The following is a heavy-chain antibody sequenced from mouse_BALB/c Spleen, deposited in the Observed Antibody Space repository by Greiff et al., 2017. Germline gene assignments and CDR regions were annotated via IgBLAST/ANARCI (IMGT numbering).Heavy chain of an antibody. CDR1: GFTFSSYT. J-gene: IGHJ3*01. Sequence: EVKVVESGGGLVKPGGSLKLSCAASGFTFSSYTMSWVRQTPEKRLEWVATISSGGSYTYYPDSVKGRFTISRDNAKNTLYLQMSSLKSEDTAMYYCTTNEGSLAYWGQGTLVTVSA. V-gene: IGHV5-6-4*01. D-gene: IGHD3-3*01. CDR2: ISSGGSYT. CDR3: TTNEGSLAY.